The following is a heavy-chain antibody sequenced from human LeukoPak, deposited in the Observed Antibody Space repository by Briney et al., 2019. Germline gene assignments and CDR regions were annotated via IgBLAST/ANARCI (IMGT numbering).Heavy chain of an antibody. J-gene: IGHJ4*02. V-gene: IGHV3-53*01. CDR3: ARGHGGNDEYYFDY. D-gene: IGHD4-23*01. CDR1: GFTVSSNY. Sequence: GGSLRLSCAASGFTVSSNYMSWVRQAPGRGLEWVSVIYSGGSTYYADSVKGRFTISRDNSKNTLYLQMNSLRAEDTAVYYCARGHGGNDEYYFDYWGQGTLVTVSS. CDR2: IYSGGST.